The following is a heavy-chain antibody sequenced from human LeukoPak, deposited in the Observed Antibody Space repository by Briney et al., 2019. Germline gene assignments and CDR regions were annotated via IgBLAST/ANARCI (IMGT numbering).Heavy chain of an antibody. V-gene: IGHV4-59*01. D-gene: IGHD1-1*01. J-gene: IGHJ4*02. CDR2: IYYSGST. CDR1: GGSISSYY. Sequence: SETLSLTCTVSGGSISSYYWSWIRQPPGKGLEWIGYIYYSGSTNYNPSLKSRVTISVDTSKNQFSLKLSSVTAADTAVYYCASADPKERDFDYWGQGTLVTVSS. CDR3: ASADPKERDFDY.